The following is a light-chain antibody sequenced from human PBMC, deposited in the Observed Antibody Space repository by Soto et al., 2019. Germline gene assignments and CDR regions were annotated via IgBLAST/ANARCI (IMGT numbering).Light chain of an antibody. CDR2: LGS. Sequence: DIVMTQSPLSLPVTPGEPASISCRSSQSLLHSNGYNYLDWYLQKPGQSPQPLIYLGSNRASGVPERFSGSVSGTDFTLKIRRVEAEDVGVYYCMQALQSPRTFGQGTKLEIK. V-gene: IGKV2-28*01. J-gene: IGKJ2*01. CDR1: QSLLHSNGYNY. CDR3: MQALQSPRT.